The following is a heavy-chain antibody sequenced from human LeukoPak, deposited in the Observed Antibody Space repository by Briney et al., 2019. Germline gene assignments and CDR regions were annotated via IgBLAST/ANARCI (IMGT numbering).Heavy chain of an antibody. Sequence: ASVKVSCKASGYTFTSYDINWVRQATGQGLEWMGWMNPNSGNTGYAQKFQGRVTITRNTSISTAYMELSSLRSEDTAVYYCARVSGGGDGPRRAFFYWYFDLWGRGTLVTVSS. CDR3: ARVSGGGDGPRRAFFYWYFDL. CDR2: MNPNSGNT. V-gene: IGHV1-8*03. CDR1: GYTFTSYD. D-gene: IGHD4-17*01. J-gene: IGHJ2*01.